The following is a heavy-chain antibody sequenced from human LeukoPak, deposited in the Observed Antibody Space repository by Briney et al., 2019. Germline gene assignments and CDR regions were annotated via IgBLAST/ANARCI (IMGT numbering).Heavy chain of an antibody. J-gene: IGHJ5*02. CDR1: GYSISSGYY. CDR3: ARATGYCSGGSCSWGWFDP. D-gene: IGHD2-15*01. V-gene: IGHV4-38-2*02. CDR2: IYHSGST. Sequence: PSETLSLTCTVSGYSISSGYYWGWIRQPPGKGLEWIGSIYHSGSTYYNPSLRSRVTISVDTSKNQFSLKLSSVTAADTAVYYCARATGYCSGGSCSWGWFDPWGQGTLVTVSS.